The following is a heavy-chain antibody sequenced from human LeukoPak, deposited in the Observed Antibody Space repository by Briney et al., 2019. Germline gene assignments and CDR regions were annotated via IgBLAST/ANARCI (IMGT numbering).Heavy chain of an antibody. CDR2: IYYSGST. D-gene: IGHD5-18*01. CDR1: GGSISSSSYY. Sequence: SETLSLTCTVSGGSISSSSYYWGWIRQPPGKGLEWIGSIYYSGSTYYNPSLKSRVTISVDTSKNQFSLKLSSVTAADTAVYYCARPLVQRGHSPYYFDYWGQGTLVTVSS. V-gene: IGHV4-39*01. J-gene: IGHJ4*02. CDR3: ARPLVQRGHSPYYFDY.